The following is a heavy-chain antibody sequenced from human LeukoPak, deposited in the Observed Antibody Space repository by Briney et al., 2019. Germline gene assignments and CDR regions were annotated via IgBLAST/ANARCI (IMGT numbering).Heavy chain of an antibody. Sequence: GGSLRLSCIASGFTFSGYSMIWVRQAPGKGLEWVSSISSSNNYIYYADSVKGRFTISRDNAKNSLYLQMNSLRAEDTAVCHCARYCSSSSCPYYYHMDVWGKGTTVTVSS. D-gene: IGHD2-2*01. J-gene: IGHJ6*03. CDR1: GFTFSGYS. CDR3: ARYCSSSSCPYYYHMDV. V-gene: IGHV3-21*01. CDR2: ISSSNNYI.